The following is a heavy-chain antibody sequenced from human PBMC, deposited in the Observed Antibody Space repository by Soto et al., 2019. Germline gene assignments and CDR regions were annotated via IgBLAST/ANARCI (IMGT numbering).Heavy chain of an antibody. CDR3: RSSTSCYPATCTDV. J-gene: IGHJ6*02. CDR2: LYHIGST. Sequence: LALTCAVSGYSISSGNYWAWIRQPPGRGLEWIGSLYHIGSTHYDTSLKSRATISVDTSKNHFSLELSSVTAADTAIYYCRSSTSCYPATCTDVQCQTTMATVS. CDR1: GYSISSGNY. D-gene: IGHD2-2*01. V-gene: IGHV4-38-2*01.